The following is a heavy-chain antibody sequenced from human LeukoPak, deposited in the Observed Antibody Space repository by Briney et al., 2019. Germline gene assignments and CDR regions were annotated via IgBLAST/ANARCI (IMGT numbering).Heavy chain of an antibody. J-gene: IGHJ4*02. D-gene: IGHD4-23*01. V-gene: IGHV1-3*02. CDR1: GYTFTNYA. CDR2: TNGATGNT. CDR3: ARSPGGNARTWLDY. Sequence: ASVKVSCKASGYTFTNYALHWVRQAPGQRLEWMGWTNGATGNTRFSQDFQGRLTITIDTSASTAYMELSSLRSEDTAVYYCARSPGGNARTWLDYWGQGTLVTISS.